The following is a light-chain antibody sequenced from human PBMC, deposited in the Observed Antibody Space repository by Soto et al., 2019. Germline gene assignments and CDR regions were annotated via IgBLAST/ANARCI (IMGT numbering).Light chain of an antibody. CDR3: QQYANLPWT. CDR2: DTS. V-gene: IGKV1-33*01. J-gene: IGKJ1*01. Sequence: DIQMTQSPSSLSASIGDRVTITCQASQDISNYLNWYQQKPGKAPKLLIYDTSNLETGVPSRFSGGGSGTSYVITISGLQPEDIATYHCQQYANLPWTFGRGTKVEVK. CDR1: QDISNY.